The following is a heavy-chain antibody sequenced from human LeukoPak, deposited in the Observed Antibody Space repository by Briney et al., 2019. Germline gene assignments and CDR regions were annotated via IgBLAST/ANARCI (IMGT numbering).Heavy chain of an antibody. J-gene: IGHJ4*02. D-gene: IGHD6-19*01. Sequence: SETLSLTCAVSGYSISSNYYWGWIRQPPGKGLEWIGSIYHTGRTYYNPSLKSRVTISVDTSKNQFSLKLNSVTAADTAVYYCARAHWVVPPYFDFWGQGTLVTVSS. CDR2: IYHTGRT. CDR1: GYSISSNYY. V-gene: IGHV4-38-2*01. CDR3: ARAHWVVPPYFDF.